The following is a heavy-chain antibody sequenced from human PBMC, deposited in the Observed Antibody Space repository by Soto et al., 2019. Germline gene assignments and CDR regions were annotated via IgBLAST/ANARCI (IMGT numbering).Heavy chain of an antibody. Sequence: QVQLVQSGAEVKKPGSSVKVSCKASGGTFSNYALSWVRQAPGQGLEWMGDIIPIFGTTNNAQKFQGRVTITADEATSTAYMELSSLSSEDTAVDYCASRGARDYYDTSGYGWGQGTLVTVSS. CDR2: IIPIFGTT. V-gene: IGHV1-69*12. D-gene: IGHD3-22*01. CDR3: ASRGARDYYDTSGYG. J-gene: IGHJ1*01. CDR1: GGTFSNYA.